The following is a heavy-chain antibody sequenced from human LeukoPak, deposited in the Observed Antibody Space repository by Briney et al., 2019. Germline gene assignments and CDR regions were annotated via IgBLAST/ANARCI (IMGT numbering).Heavy chain of an antibody. CDR3: ARPTMSYYDSFGYYRDFDY. CDR1: GGTFNTYT. V-gene: IGHV1-69*13. CDR2: IIPIHGTT. Sequence: ASVKVSCKTSGGTFNTYTLNWVRQAPGQGLEWVGGIIPIHGTTNCAQKFQGRVTITADESTSTAYMELSSLTSEDTAVYYCARPTMSYYDSFGYYRDFDYWGQGTLVTVSS. D-gene: IGHD3-22*01. J-gene: IGHJ4*02.